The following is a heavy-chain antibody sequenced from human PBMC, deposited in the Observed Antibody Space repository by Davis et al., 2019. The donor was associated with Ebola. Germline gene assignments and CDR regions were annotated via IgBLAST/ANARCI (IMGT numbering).Heavy chain of an antibody. J-gene: IGHJ4*02. CDR1: GFTFNDYA. Sequence: PAGSLRLSCAASGFTFNDYAMHWVRHATGQGLEWVSLISGDGGSTYYADSVTGRFTISRDNSKHSLYLQMNSLRTEDTALYYCAKIVGATSYWGQGTLVTVSS. CDR2: ISGDGGST. CDR3: AKIVGATSY. D-gene: IGHD1-26*01. V-gene: IGHV3-43*02.